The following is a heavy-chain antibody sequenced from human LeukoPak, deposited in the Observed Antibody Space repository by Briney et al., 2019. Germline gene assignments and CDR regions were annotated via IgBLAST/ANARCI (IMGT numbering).Heavy chain of an antibody. CDR1: GFTFSSYW. Sequence: GGSLRLSCAASGFTFSSYWMSWVRQAPGKGLEWVANIKQDGSEKYYVDSVKGRFTISRDNAKNSLYLQMNSLRAEDTAVYYCARDYSSSWYGSRSGKYYFDYWGQGTLVTVSS. CDR3: ARDYSSSWYGSRSGKYYFDY. V-gene: IGHV3-7*01. D-gene: IGHD6-13*01. J-gene: IGHJ4*02. CDR2: IKQDGSEK.